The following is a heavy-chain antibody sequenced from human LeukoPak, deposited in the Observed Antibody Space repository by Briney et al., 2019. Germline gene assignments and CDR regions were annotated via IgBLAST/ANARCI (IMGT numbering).Heavy chain of an antibody. D-gene: IGHD3-22*01. J-gene: IGHJ4*02. CDR2: IIPVSGTT. CDR1: GGTFSSNA. V-gene: IGHV1-69*01. CDR3: ARAYYYDSSDYFYLAY. Sequence: SSVKVSCKASGGTFSSNAINWVRQAPGQGLEWMGGIIPVSGTTNYAQKFQGRVTMIADESTSTAYMELSGLRSEDTAVYYCARAYYYDSSDYFYLAYWGQGTLVTASS.